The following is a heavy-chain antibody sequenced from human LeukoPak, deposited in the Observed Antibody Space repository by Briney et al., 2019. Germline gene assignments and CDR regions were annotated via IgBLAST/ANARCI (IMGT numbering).Heavy chain of an antibody. V-gene: IGHV1-3*04. CDR2: INIGNGNT. Sequence: VASLKVSCKASGDTFINHAIHWVRQAPGQRLEWMGWINIGNGNTKYSQNFQGRITITRDTSATTAYMDLSSLRSEDTAMYYCARRLGRSFDYWGQGTLVTVSS. J-gene: IGHJ4*02. CDR3: ARRLGRSFDY. D-gene: IGHD2-21*01. CDR1: GDTFINHA.